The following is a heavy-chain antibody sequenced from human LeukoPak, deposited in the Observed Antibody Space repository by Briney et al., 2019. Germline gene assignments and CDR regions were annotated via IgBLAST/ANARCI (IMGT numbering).Heavy chain of an antibody. J-gene: IGHJ5*02. V-gene: IGHV4-61*01. Sequence: SETLSLTCTVSVASVCSGSYYWSWLRQPPGKGLEWIGYIYYSGSTNYNPSLKSRVTISVDTSKNQFSLKLSSVTAADTAVYYCARIRFGDYDSWGQGTLVTVSS. CDR1: VASVCSGSYY. CDR3: ARIRFGDYDS. D-gene: IGHD4-17*01. CDR2: IYYSGST.